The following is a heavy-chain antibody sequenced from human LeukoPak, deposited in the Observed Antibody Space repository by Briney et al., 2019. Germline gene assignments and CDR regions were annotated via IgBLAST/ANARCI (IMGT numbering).Heavy chain of an antibody. CDR3: ARAYCSGGSCYSGFDY. J-gene: IGHJ4*02. CDR1: GGSISSYY. Sequence: SEALSLTCTVSGGSISSYYWSWIRQPAGKGLEWIGRIYTSGSTNYNPSLKSRVTMSVDTSKNQFSLKLSSVTAADTAVYYCARAYCSGGSCYSGFDYWGQGALVTVSS. V-gene: IGHV4-4*07. D-gene: IGHD2-15*01. CDR2: IYTSGST.